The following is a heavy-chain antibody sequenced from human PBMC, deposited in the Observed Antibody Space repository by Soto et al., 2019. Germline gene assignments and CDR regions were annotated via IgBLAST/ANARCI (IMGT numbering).Heavy chain of an antibody. Sequence: EVQLVESGGGLVQPGRSLRLSCAASGFTFDDYAMHWVRQAPGKGLEWVSGIRWNSGSIGYADSVKGRFTISRDNAKNALYLQMNSLRAEETALYYCAKDSVAARRAQGPIWWLYYYMDVWGKGTTVTVSS. J-gene: IGHJ6*03. CDR2: IRWNSGSI. D-gene: IGHD6-6*01. CDR1: GFTFDDYA. V-gene: IGHV3-9*01. CDR3: AKDSVAARRAQGPIWWLYYYMDV.